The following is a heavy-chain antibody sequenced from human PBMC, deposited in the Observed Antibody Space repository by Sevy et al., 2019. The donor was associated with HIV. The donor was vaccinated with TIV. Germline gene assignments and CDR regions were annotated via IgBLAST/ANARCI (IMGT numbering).Heavy chain of an antibody. J-gene: IGHJ4*02. D-gene: IGHD6-19*01. Sequence: GGSLRLSCAASGFTFSTYWMSWVRQAPGKGLEWVGNIKPDGSERYYVDSVKGRFTISRDNARNSLYLQMNSLRAEDTAVHYCARYSSGWYYYFDYWGQGTLVTVSS. CDR2: IKPDGSER. CDR1: GFTFSTYW. V-gene: IGHV3-7*01. CDR3: ARYSSGWYYYFDY.